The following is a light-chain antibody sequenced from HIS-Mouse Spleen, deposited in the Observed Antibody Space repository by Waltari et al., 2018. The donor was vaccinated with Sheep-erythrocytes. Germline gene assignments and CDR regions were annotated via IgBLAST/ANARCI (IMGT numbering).Light chain of an antibody. Sequence: SVLTQPPSASGTPGQRVTTPSSGSSSNIGSNTVNWYQQLPVTAPKLLIYSNNQRPSGVPDRFSGSKSGTSASLAISGLQSEDEADYYCAAWDDSLNGPVFGGGTKLTVL. V-gene: IGLV1-44*01. J-gene: IGLJ3*02. CDR1: SSNIGSNT. CDR2: SNN. CDR3: AAWDDSLNGPV.